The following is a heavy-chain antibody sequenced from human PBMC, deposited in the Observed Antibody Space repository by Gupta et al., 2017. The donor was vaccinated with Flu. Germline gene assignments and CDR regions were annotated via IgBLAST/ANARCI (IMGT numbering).Heavy chain of an antibody. V-gene: IGHV3-23*01. CDR2: NSGSGGSI. CDR3: AKDMGYTKGALDV. Sequence: EVQLLESGGGLVQPGGSLRLSCAASGFRFSSYAISWVRQAPGQGLEWVAGNSGSGGSIAYAESVKGRFTISRDNSKNTLYLQMNSLRAADTATYYCAKDMGYTKGALDVWGQGTTVIVSS. CDR1: GFRFSSYA. D-gene: IGHD5-18*01. J-gene: IGHJ6*02.